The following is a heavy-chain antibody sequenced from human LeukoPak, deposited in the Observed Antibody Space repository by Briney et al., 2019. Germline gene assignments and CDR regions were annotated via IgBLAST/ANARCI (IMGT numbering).Heavy chain of an antibody. CDR1: GFTFNNYG. V-gene: IGHV3-30*02. J-gene: IGHJ3*02. CDR3: AREFIVYRAFDI. Sequence: GGSLRLSCAASGFTFNNYGMHWVRQAPGKGLEWVAFIRLDASNDYYADSVKGRFTISRDNSKNMLFLQMNSLRAEDTAVYYCAREFIVYRAFDIWGQGTMVTVSS. D-gene: IGHD1-26*01. CDR2: IRLDASND.